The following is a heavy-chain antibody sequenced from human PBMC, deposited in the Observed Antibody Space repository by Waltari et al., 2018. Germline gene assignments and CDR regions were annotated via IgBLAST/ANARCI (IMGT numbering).Heavy chain of an antibody. Sequence: QVQLVQSGAAVKKPGSSVKVSCQASGGALRRKGISRVRQAPGQGLEWMGRIIPLFGTANYAQNFQGRVTITADTSTGTAYVELRSLRSEDTAMYYCARGSVTAKIAFDLWGQGTMVTVSS. CDR1: GGALRRKG. J-gene: IGHJ3*01. CDR3: ARGSVTAKIAFDL. D-gene: IGHD2-21*02. V-gene: IGHV1-69*13. CDR2: IIPLFGTA.